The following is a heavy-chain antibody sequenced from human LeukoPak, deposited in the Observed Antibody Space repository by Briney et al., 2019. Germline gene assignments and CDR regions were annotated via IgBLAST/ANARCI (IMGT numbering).Heavy chain of an antibody. Sequence: GGSLRLSCTVSGFTFSTYTMNWVRQAPGKGLEWVSSITATSTSIYYADSVKGRFTISRDNAKSSLFLQMGSLRADDTAVYFCAKERPHGMDVWGQGTTVTVSS. V-gene: IGHV3-21*06. CDR2: ITATSTSI. D-gene: IGHD6-6*01. CDR1: GFTFSTYT. J-gene: IGHJ6*02. CDR3: AKERPHGMDV.